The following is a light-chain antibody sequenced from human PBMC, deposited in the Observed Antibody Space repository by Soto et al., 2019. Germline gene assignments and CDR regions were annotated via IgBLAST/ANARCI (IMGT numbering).Light chain of an antibody. CDR2: SAY. CDR3: QQYYTTPST. J-gene: IGKJ5*01. CDR1: QSILYSSNSKNY. V-gene: IGKV4-1*01. Sequence: DIVMTQSPDSPAVSLGESANINCNSSQSILYSSNSKNYLAWYQQKPGQPPKPLIYSAYTRESGVPDRFSGRGSGIDVTLTISILQAEDVAVYYCQQYYTTPSTCGQGTRLEIK.